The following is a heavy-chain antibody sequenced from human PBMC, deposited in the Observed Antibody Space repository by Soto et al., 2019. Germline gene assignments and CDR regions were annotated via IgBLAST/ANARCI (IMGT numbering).Heavy chain of an antibody. CDR2: IKSRIDGATT. Sequence: VQLVESGGGLVEPGGSLRLSCSASGFPFSSAWMGWVRQAPGKGLEWLGRIKSRIDGATTDYAAPVKGRFTISRDDSPNTLFLQMNSLRTEDTAIYYCIRYYHARYFDYWGQGVLVTVSS. D-gene: IGHD1-26*01. V-gene: IGHV3-15*01. J-gene: IGHJ4*02. CDR3: IRYYHARYFDY. CDR1: GFPFSSAW.